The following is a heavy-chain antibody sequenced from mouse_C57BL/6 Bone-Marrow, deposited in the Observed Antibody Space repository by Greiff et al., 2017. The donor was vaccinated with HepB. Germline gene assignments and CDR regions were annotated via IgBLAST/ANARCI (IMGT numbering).Heavy chain of an antibody. J-gene: IGHJ4*01. CDR3: ARQGMIDGYYSYAMDY. D-gene: IGHD2-3*01. CDR1: GYSFTDYN. V-gene: IGHV1-39*01. CDR2: INPNYGTT. Sequence: VHVKQSGPELVKPGASVKISCKASGYSFTDYNMNWVKQSNGKSLEWIGVINPNYGTTSYNQKFKGKATLTVDQSSSTAYMQLNSLTSEDSAVYYCARQGMIDGYYSYAMDYWGQGTSVTVSS.